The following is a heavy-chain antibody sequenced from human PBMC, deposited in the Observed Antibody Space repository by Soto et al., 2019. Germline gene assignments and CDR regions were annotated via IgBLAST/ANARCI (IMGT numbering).Heavy chain of an antibody. J-gene: IGHJ4*02. CDR1: GYSFTNFH. CDR3: ARDVICHHNYETIGYYFDH. V-gene: IGHV1-46*01. D-gene: IGHD3-22*01. CDR2: IDTSGGIT. Sequence: QVQLSQFGAEVKKPGASVKVSCKASGYSFTNFHIHWVRQAPGQGLEWMGMIDTSGGITRDAQRLQGRITMTRDASTSTVYMELRSLTSEDTAVYYCARDVICHHNYETIGYYFDHWGQGTLVTVSS.